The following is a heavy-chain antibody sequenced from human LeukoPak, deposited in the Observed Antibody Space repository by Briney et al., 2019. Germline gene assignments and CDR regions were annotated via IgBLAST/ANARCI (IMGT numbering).Heavy chain of an antibody. CDR1: GFTFDDYA. Sequence: PGGSLRLSCAASGFTFDDYAMHWVRQAPGKGLEWVSGISWNSGSIGYADSVKGRFTISRDNAKNSLYLQMNSLRAEDTALYYCAKGGAAVGTGDYFDYWGQGTLVTVSS. CDR3: AKGGAAVGTGDYFDY. J-gene: IGHJ4*02. D-gene: IGHD6-13*01. V-gene: IGHV3-9*01. CDR2: ISWNSGSI.